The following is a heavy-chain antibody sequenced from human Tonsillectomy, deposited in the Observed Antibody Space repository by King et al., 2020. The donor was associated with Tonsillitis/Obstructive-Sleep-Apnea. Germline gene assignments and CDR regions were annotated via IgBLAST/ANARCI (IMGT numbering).Heavy chain of an antibody. CDR2: IDPSDSYT. D-gene: IGHD2-15*01. CDR3: ARQDEPLYYYYGMDV. Sequence: QLVQSGAEVKKPGESLRISCKGSGYSFTSYWINWVRQMPGKGLEWMGRIDPSDSYTNYSPSFQGHVTISADKSISTAYLQWSSLKASDTAMYYCARQDEPLYYYYGMDVWGQGTTVIVSS. J-gene: IGHJ6*02. V-gene: IGHV5-10-1*03. CDR1: GYSFTSYW.